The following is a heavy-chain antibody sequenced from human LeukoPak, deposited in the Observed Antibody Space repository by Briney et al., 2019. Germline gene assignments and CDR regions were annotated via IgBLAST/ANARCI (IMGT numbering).Heavy chain of an antibody. J-gene: IGHJ4*02. CDR1: GFTFSNYA. D-gene: IGHD5-12*01. CDR2: IRDSSDST. Sequence: GGSLRLSCAASGFTFSNYAMNWVRQAPGKGLEWVSTIRDSSDSTYYADSVKGRFTISRDNSKNTLYLQMNSLRAEDTAVYYCTKAWDIVATNGFDYWGQGTLVTVSS. V-gene: IGHV3-23*01. CDR3: TKAWDIVATNGFDY.